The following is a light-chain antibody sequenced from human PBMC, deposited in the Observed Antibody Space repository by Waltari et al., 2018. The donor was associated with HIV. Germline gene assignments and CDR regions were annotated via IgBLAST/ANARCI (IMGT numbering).Light chain of an antibody. CDR3: NCRDSSGHVI. J-gene: IGLJ2*01. V-gene: IGLV3-19*01. Sequence: SSELTQDPAVSVALGQTVRITCQGDSLRSYSANWYLQKPGQAPLLVIYDKNNRPSGMPLRFAGSSSGSAASLTITGGRAENDTDYYCNCRDSSGHVIFCGWTKLTVL. CDR2: DKN. CDR1: SLRSYS.